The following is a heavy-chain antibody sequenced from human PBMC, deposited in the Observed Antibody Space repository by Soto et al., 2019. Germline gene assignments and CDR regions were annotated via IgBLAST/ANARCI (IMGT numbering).Heavy chain of an antibody. V-gene: IGHV1-69*02. J-gene: IGHJ3*02. CDR1: GGTFSSYT. CDR2: IIPILGIA. CDR3: ARVITTDAFDI. Sequence: QVQLVQSGAEVKKPGSSVKVSCKASGGTFSSYTISWVRQAPGQGLEWMGRIIPILGIANYAQKFQGRVTITADKSTSTAYTELSSLRSEDTAVYYCARVITTDAFDIWGQGTMVTVSS.